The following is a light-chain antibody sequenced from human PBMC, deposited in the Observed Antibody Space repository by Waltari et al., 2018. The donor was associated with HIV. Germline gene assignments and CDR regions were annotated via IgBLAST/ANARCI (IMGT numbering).Light chain of an antibody. CDR3: QQTYSLPLT. J-gene: IGKJ4*01. CDR1: QNITTY. CDR2: AAS. Sequence: GDSVTLTCRASQNITTYLSWYQQKPGKAPLLLLYAASTLQSGVASRFSGSGSGTDVTLTISSLQPGDFASYYCQQTYSLPLTFGGGTKVVIK. V-gene: IGKV1-39*01.